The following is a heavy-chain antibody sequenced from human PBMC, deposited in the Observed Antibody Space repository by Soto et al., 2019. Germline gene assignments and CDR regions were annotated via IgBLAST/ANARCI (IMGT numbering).Heavy chain of an antibody. J-gene: IGHJ6*02. CDR1: GFTFSSYA. V-gene: IGHV3-23*01. CDR2: ISGSGGST. Sequence: EVQLLECGGGLVQPGGSLRLSCAASGFTFSSYAMSWVRQAPGKGLEWVSAISGSGGSTYYAGSVKGRFSISRDNSKNAPYLQMNGHTGEDTAVYYSTKGRYNQKDNDYNHGMDLWGQGTTVTASS. CDR3: TKGRYNQKDNDYNHGMDL. D-gene: IGHD1-1*01.